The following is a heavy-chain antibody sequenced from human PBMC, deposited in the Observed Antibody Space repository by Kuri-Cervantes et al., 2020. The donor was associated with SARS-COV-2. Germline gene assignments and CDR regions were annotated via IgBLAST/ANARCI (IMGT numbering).Heavy chain of an antibody. Sequence: SDTLSLTCAASGYSISSGYYWGWIRQPPGKGLEWIGRINHSGSTYYTPSLRSRVIVSVDTSKNQFSLKLSSVTAADTAVYYCARGYCSSTSCLPVDYYGMDVWGQGTTVTVSS. CDR3: ARGYCSSTSCLPVDYYGMDV. CDR2: INHSGST. J-gene: IGHJ6*02. D-gene: IGHD2-2*01. V-gene: IGHV4-38-2*01. CDR1: GYSISSGYY.